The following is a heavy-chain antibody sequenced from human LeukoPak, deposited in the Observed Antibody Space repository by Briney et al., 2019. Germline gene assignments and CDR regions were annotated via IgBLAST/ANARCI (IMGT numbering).Heavy chain of an antibody. CDR3: AKAPTSVVPAAANWFDP. Sequence: GGSLRLSCAASGFTFSSYAMSWVRQAPGKGLEWVSAISGSGGSTYYADSVKGLFTISRDNSKNTLYLQMNSLRAEDTAVYYCAKAPTSVVPAAANWFDPWGQGTLVTVSS. CDR2: ISGSGGST. V-gene: IGHV3-23*01. D-gene: IGHD2-2*01. J-gene: IGHJ5*02. CDR1: GFTFSSYA.